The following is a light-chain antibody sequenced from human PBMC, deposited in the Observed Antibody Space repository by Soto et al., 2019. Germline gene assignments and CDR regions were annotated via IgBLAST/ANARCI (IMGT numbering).Light chain of an antibody. CDR1: QSIVTY. Sequence: DIQMTQSPSSLAASVGDRVTITCRPSQSIVTYLNWYLQKPGKAPKLXXYAASNLQSGVPSRFSGSGSGTDLTLTISSLQPEDFATYSCQQSYNSPPITFGQGTRLEIK. J-gene: IGKJ5*01. V-gene: IGKV1-39*01. CDR3: QQSYNSPPIT. CDR2: AAS.